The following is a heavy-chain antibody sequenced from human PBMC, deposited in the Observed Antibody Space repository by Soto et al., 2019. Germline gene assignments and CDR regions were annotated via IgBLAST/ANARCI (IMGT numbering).Heavy chain of an antibody. J-gene: IGHJ5*02. CDR2: ISSSSSYT. CDR1: GFTFSDYY. V-gene: IGHV3-11*06. D-gene: IGHD6-19*01. Sequence: PGGSLRLSCAASGFTFSDYYMSWIRQAPGKGLEWVSYISSSSSYTNYADSVKGRFTISRDNAKNSLYLQMNSLRAEDTAVYYCARAYSSGWYDTENWFDPWGQGTLVTVSS. CDR3: ARAYSSGWYDTENWFDP.